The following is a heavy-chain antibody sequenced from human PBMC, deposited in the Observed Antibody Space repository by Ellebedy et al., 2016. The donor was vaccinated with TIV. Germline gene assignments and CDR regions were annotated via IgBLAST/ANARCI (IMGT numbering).Heavy chain of an antibody. V-gene: IGHV3-30*18. CDR2: ISFDGSYK. Sequence: GESLKISCAPSGFSFSNYCFDWVRQAPGKGLQWLAVISFDGSYKHYADSVKGRLTTSRDNSRNPLFLQMTSVTTEDTAVYYCSKDRGSGYDFEIDYWGQGTLVTVSS. CDR1: GFSFSNYC. D-gene: IGHD5-12*01. J-gene: IGHJ4*02. CDR3: SKDRGSGYDFEIDY.